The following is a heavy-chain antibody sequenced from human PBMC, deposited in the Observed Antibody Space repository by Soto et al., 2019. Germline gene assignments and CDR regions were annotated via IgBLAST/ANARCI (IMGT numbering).Heavy chain of an antibody. CDR3: ARDGGYGDYGSYWYFDL. Sequence: EVQLVESGGGLVQPGGSLRLSCAASGFTFSSYAMHWVRQAPGKGLEYVSAISSNGGSTYYANSVKGRFTICRDNSKNTLYLQMGSLRAEDMAVYYCARDGGYGDYGSYWYFDLWGRGTMVTVSS. J-gene: IGHJ2*01. D-gene: IGHD4-17*01. CDR1: GFTFSSYA. V-gene: IGHV3-64*01. CDR2: ISSNGGST.